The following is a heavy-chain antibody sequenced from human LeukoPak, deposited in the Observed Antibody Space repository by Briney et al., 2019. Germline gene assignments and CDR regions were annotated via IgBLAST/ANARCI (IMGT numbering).Heavy chain of an antibody. CDR3: ARDLLVGDSPSRD. J-gene: IGHJ4*02. D-gene: IGHD2-15*01. CDR2: INPRGGST. CDR1: GYSFTTYY. V-gene: IGHV1-46*01. Sequence: ASVKVSCKASGYSFTTYYVHWVRQAPGQGLEWMAIINPRGGSTTYAQKFQGRVTMTRDTSTSTVYMELSSLRYEDTAVYYCARDLLVGDSPSRDWGQGTLVTVSS.